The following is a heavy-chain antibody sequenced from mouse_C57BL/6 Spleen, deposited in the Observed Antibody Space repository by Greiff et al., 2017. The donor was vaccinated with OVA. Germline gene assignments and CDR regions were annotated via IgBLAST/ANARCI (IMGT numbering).Heavy chain of an antibody. CDR1: GYTFTSYW. CDR2: IDPSDSYT. J-gene: IGHJ2*01. Sequence: VQLQQPGAELVKPGASVKLSCKASGYTFTSYWMQWVKQRPGQGLEWIGEIDPSDSYTNYNQKFKGKATLTVDTSSSTAYMQRSSLTSEDSAVYYCARYGYYCSNRGYFDYWGQGTTLTVSS. V-gene: IGHV1-50*01. CDR3: ARYGYYCSNRGYFDY. D-gene: IGHD1-1*01.